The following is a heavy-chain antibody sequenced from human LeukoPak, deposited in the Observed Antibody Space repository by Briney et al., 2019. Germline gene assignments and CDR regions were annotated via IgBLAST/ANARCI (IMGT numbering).Heavy chain of an antibody. J-gene: IGHJ4*02. Sequence: SETLSLTCTVSGVSISSSSYYWGWIRQPPGKGLEWIGSIYYSGSTYYNPSLKSRVTISVDRSKNQFSLKMYFVTAADTAVYYCARRDGSGSYSRDYWGQGTLVTVSS. D-gene: IGHD3-10*01. V-gene: IGHV4-39*01. CDR1: GVSISSSSYY. CDR2: IYYSGST. CDR3: ARRDGSGSYSRDY.